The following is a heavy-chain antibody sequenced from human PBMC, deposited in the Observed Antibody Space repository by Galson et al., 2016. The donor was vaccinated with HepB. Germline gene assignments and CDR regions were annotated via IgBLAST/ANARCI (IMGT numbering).Heavy chain of an antibody. V-gene: IGHV1-2*04. CDR2: INPNSGDT. J-gene: IGHJ6*02. Sequence: SVKVSCKASGYTFTGFYLHWVRQAPGQGLEWMGWINPNSGDTNYAQKFKGWVTMTRDTSISTAYMELSRLKSDDTAVYYCARLFRSTRSCLDVWGQGTTVTVSS. CDR3: ARLFRSTRSCLDV. CDR1: GYTFTGFY. D-gene: IGHD5/OR15-5a*01.